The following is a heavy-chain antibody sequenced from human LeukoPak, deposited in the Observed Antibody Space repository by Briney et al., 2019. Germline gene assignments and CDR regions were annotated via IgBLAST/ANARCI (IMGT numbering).Heavy chain of an antibody. Sequence: GESLKISCKGSGYSFTSYWIGWVRQMPGKGLEWMGIIYPGDSDTRYSPSFQGQVTISADKSISTAYLQWSSLKASDTAMYYCARAKYCSGGSCYAEYWGQGTLVTVSS. D-gene: IGHD2-15*01. CDR3: ARAKYCSGGSCYAEY. V-gene: IGHV5-51*01. CDR1: GYSFTSYW. CDR2: IYPGDSDT. J-gene: IGHJ4*02.